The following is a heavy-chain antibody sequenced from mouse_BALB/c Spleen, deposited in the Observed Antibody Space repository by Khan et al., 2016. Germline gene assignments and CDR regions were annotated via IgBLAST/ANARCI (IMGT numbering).Heavy chain of an antibody. V-gene: IGHV1-9*01. J-gene: IGHJ3*01. CDR2: ILPGTDST. CDR1: GYTFSRYW. Sequence: VQLQESGAELMKPGASVKISCKASGYTFSRYWIEWIKEGPGHGLEWMGEILPGTDSTNYNDKFKGKAAFTAESSSSIAYIQLNSLTSEDSAGDYCARGASWGQGTLVTGSA. CDR3: ARGAS.